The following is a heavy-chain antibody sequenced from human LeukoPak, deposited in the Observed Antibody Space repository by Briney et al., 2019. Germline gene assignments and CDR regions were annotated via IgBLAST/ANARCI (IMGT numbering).Heavy chain of an antibody. D-gene: IGHD4-17*01. CDR1: GFTFSSYG. CDR3: ARGLSTVTNPNWFDP. CDR2: IRSDGSNK. Sequence: GGSLRLSCAASGFTFSSYGMHWVRQAPGKGLEWVAFIRSDGSNKYYADSVKDRFTISRDNSKNTLYLQMNSLRAEDTAVYYCARGLSTVTNPNWFDPWGQGTLVTVSS. J-gene: IGHJ5*02. V-gene: IGHV3-30*02.